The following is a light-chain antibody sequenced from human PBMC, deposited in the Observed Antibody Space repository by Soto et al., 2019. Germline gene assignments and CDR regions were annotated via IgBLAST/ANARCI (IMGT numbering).Light chain of an antibody. Sequence: QSVLTQPPSVSGAPGQRVTISCTGSSSNIGAGYDVHWYQQLPGTAPKLLIYGNSNRPSGVPDRFSGSKSGTSASLAITGLQAEDEADYSCQSYDSRLSAHVVFGGGTKLTVL. CDR1: SSNIGAGYD. V-gene: IGLV1-40*01. J-gene: IGLJ2*01. CDR2: GNS. CDR3: QSYDSRLSAHVV.